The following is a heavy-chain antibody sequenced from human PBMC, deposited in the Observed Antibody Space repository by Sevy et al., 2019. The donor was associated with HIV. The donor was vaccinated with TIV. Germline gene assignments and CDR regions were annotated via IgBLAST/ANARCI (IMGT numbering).Heavy chain of an antibody. CDR1: GGTFSSYA. J-gene: IGHJ4*02. V-gene: IGHV1-69*13. Sequence: ASVKVSCKASGGTFSSYAISWVRQAPGQGLEWMGGIIPIFGTANYAQKFQGRVTITADESTSTAYMELSSLRSEDTAVYYCASREILEYSSSWGFDYWGQGTLVTVSS. CDR2: IIPIFGTA. CDR3: ASREILEYSSSWGFDY. D-gene: IGHD6-6*01.